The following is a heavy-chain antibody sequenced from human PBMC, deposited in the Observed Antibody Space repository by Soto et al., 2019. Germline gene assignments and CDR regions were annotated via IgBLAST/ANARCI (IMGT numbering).Heavy chain of an antibody. D-gene: IGHD2-2*01. J-gene: IGHJ6*02. Sequence: ASVKVSCKASGYTFTSYAMHWVRQAPGQRLEWMGWINAGNGNTKYSQKFQGRVTITRDTSASTAYMELSSLRSEDTAVYYCARDRILGYCSSTSCPYYHYGMDVWGQGTTVTVSS. V-gene: IGHV1-3*01. CDR1: GYTFTSYA. CDR2: INAGNGNT. CDR3: ARDRILGYCSSTSCPYYHYGMDV.